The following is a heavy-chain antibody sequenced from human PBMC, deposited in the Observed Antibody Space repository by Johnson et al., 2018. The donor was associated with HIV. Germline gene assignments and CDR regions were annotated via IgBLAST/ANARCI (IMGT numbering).Heavy chain of an antibody. CDR3: ARSGAGAAFDI. CDR2: ITSTGATV. CDR1: GFTFSDYY. J-gene: IGHJ3*02. D-gene: IGHD6-19*01. V-gene: IGHV3-11*01. Sequence: QVQLVESGGGLVNPGGSLRLSCAASGFTFSDYYMSWIRQAPGKGLEWVSYITSTGATVHYADSVKGRFTISRDNSKNTLYLQMNSLRAEDTALYYCARSGAGAAFDIWGQGTMVTVSS.